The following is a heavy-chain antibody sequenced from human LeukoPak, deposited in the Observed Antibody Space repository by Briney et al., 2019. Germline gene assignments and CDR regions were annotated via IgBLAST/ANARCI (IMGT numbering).Heavy chain of an antibody. D-gene: IGHD6-6*01. V-gene: IGHV3-23*01. CDR2: ISGSGGST. CDR3: AKAPSLYSSSSSWFDP. J-gene: IGHJ5*02. CDR1: GFTFSSYA. Sequence: GGSLRLSCAASGFTFSSYAMSWVRQAPGKGLEWVSAISGSGGSTYYADSVKGRFTISRDNSKNTLYLQMNSLRVEDTAVYYRAKAPSLYSSSSSWFDPWGQGTLVTVSS.